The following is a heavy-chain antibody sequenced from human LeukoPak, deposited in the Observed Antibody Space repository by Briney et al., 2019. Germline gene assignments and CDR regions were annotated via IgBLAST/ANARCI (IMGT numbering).Heavy chain of an antibody. CDR1: GFTFSDYY. J-gene: IGHJ4*02. Sequence: GGSLRLPCAASGFTFSDYYMSWIRQAPGKGLEWVSYISSSGSTIYYADSVKGRFTISRDNAKNSLYLQMNSLRAEDTAVYYCARSPGSGSYYNAIDYWGQGTLVTVSS. CDR3: ARSPGSGSYYNAIDY. CDR2: ISSSGSTI. V-gene: IGHV3-11*04. D-gene: IGHD3-10*01.